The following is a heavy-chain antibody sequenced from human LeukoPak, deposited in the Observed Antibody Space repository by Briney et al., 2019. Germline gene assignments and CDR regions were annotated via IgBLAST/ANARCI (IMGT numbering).Heavy chain of an antibody. CDR3: ARTYCSTTACPFDY. V-gene: IGHV4-59*08. CDR1: GGSISSYY. D-gene: IGHD2-2*01. Sequence: SETLSLTCTVSGGSISSYYWSWIRQPPGKGLEWLGYMYYTGSTNYNPSLKSRVTISVGTSKNQFSLKLSSVTAADTAVYYCARTYCSTTACPFDYWGQGTLVTVSS. J-gene: IGHJ4*02. CDR2: MYYTGST.